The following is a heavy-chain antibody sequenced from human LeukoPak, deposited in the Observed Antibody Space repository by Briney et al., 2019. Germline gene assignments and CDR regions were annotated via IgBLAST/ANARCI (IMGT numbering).Heavy chain of an antibody. Sequence: GGSLRLSCAASGFTFSSSSMDWVRQAPGKGLEWVSYISSGSSTIYYADSVKGRFTISRDNAKNSLYLQMNSLRAEDTALYYCARGFYGQFDYWGQGTLVTVSS. CDR3: ARGFYGQFDY. J-gene: IGHJ4*02. CDR1: GFTFSSSS. CDR2: ISSGSSTI. D-gene: IGHD2/OR15-2a*01. V-gene: IGHV3-48*01.